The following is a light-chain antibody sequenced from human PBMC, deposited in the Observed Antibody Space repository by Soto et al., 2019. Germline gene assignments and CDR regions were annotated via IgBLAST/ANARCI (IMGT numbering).Light chain of an antibody. CDR1: MRDVGAYNL. Sequence: QSVLTQPASVSGSAGQSITISCSGTMRDVGAYNLVSWYQQHPGTAPKLIIYEVRNRPSGISSRFSGSRSGNTASLTISGLQSEDEGDYYCSSYTSSSTPYVFGTGTKVTV. J-gene: IGLJ1*01. CDR3: SSYTSSSTPYV. V-gene: IGLV2-14*01. CDR2: EVR.